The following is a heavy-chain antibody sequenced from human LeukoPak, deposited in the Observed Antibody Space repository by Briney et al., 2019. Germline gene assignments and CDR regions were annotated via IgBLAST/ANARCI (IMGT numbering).Heavy chain of an antibody. CDR2: IWYDGSNK. V-gene: IGHV3-33*01. CDR3: ARDQDYYGGFDY. D-gene: IGHD3-10*01. Sequence: PGGSLRLSCAASGFTFSSYDMHWVRQAPGKGLEWVAVIWYDGSNKYYADSVKGRFTISRDNSKNTLYLQMNSLRAEDTAVYYCARDQDYYGGFDYWGRGTLVTVSS. J-gene: IGHJ4*02. CDR1: GFTFSSYD.